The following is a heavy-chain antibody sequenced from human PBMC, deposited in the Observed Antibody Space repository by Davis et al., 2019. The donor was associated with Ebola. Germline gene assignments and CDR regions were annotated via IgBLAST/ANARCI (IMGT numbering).Heavy chain of an antibody. V-gene: IGHV3-11*01. CDR1: GFTFSDYY. Sequence: GESLKISCAASGFTFSDYYMSWIRQAPGKGLEWVSYISSSGSTIYYADSVKGRFTISRDNAKNSLYLQMNSLRAEDTAVYYCARDYTYYYGSGSYHWGQGTLVTVSS. J-gene: IGHJ4*02. D-gene: IGHD3-10*01. CDR3: ARDYTYYYGSGSYH. CDR2: ISSSGSTI.